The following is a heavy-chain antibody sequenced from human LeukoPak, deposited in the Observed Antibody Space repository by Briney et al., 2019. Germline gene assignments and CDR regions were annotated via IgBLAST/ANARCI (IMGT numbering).Heavy chain of an antibody. V-gene: IGHV6-1*01. Sequence: SQTLSLTCAISGDSVSSNSAAWNWIRQSPSRGLEWLGRTYYRSKWYNDYAVSVKSRITINPDTSKNQFSLQPNSMTPEDSAVYYCAREDSSSWYSDDAFDIWGQGTMVTVSS. J-gene: IGHJ3*02. CDR2: TYYRSKWYN. CDR3: AREDSSSWYSDDAFDI. CDR1: GDSVSSNSAA. D-gene: IGHD6-13*01.